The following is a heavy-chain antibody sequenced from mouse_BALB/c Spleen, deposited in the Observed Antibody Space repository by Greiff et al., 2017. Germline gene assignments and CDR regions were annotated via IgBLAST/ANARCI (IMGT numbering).Heavy chain of an antibody. CDR2: IDPANGNT. D-gene: IGHD1-1*01. Sequence: EVQLQQSGAELVKPGASVKLSCTASGFNIKDTYMHWVKQRPEQGLEWIGRIDPANGNTKYDPKFQGKATITADTSSNTAYLQLSSLTSEDTAVYYCARYYYGSSYYYAMDYWGQGTSVTVSS. J-gene: IGHJ4*01. CDR3: ARYYYGSSYYYAMDY. CDR1: GFNIKDTY. V-gene: IGHV14-3*02.